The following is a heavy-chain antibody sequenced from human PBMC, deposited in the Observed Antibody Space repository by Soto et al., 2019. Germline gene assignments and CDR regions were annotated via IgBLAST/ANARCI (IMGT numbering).Heavy chain of an antibody. V-gene: IGHV1-69*13. Sequence: VASVKVSCKASGGTFSNYGINWVRQAPGQGLEWMGGITPIFGTTNYAQKFQGRVTITADESTSTSYMQLSSLRSEDTAVYYCASVKIDETSGYYLWLSIWGQGTLVTVSS. CDR3: ASVKIDETSGYYLWLSI. J-gene: IGHJ4*02. CDR2: ITPIFGTT. CDR1: GGTFSNYG. D-gene: IGHD3-22*01.